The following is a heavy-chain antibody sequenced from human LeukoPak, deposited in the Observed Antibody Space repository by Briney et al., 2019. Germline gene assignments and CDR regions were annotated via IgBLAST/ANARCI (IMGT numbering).Heavy chain of an antibody. CDR3: AIPAGSFIAARPYYYYYMDV. J-gene: IGHJ6*03. CDR1: GGTFSSYA. D-gene: IGHD6-6*01. CDR2: IIPIFGTA. V-gene: IGHV1-69*13. Sequence: ASVKVSCKASGGTFSSYAISWVRQAPGQGLEWMGGIIPIFGTANYAQKSQGRVTITADESTSTAYMELSSLRSEDTAVYYCAIPAGSFIAARPYYYYYMDVWGKGTTVTVSS.